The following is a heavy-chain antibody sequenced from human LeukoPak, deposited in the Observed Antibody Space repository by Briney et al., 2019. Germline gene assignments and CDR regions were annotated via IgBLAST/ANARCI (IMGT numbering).Heavy chain of an antibody. CDR2: IGAGGDT. CDR1: GFTFSSAD. CDR3: ARDFTSDYCSGGSCYSGVFDY. V-gene: IGHV3-13*01. J-gene: IGHJ4*02. D-gene: IGHD2-15*01. Sequence: GGSLRLSCAASGFTFSSADMHWVRQSSGNGLEWVSAIGAGGDTYYSGSVKGRFTISRDNAKNSLYLQMNSLRAEDTAVYYCARDFTSDYCSGGSCYSGVFDYWGQGTLVTVSS.